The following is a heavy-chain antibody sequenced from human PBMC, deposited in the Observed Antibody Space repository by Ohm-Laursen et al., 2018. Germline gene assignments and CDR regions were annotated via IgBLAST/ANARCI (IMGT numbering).Heavy chain of an antibody. CDR2: MNPNSGNT. V-gene: IGHV1-8*01. D-gene: IGHD5-18*01. Sequence: SVKVSCKASGYTFTSYDINWVRQATGQGLEWMGWMNPNSGNTGYAQKFQGRVTMTRNTSISTAYMELSILRSEDTAVYYCAREAKSYGYVFVYWGQGTLVTVFS. J-gene: IGHJ4*02. CDR1: GYTFTSYD. CDR3: AREAKSYGYVFVY.